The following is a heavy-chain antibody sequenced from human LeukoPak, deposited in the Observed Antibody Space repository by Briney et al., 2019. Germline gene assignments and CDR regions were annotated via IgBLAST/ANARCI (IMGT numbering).Heavy chain of an antibody. CDR1: GGXISSYY. Sequence: SETLSLTCTVSGGXISSYYCTWIRQPPGKGLEWIGYIHYSGSTNYNPSLKNRVTISVDKSKNQFSLKLSSVTAADTAVYYCARLVLGATAYFDCWGQGTLVTVSS. D-gene: IGHD1-26*01. J-gene: IGHJ4*02. CDR3: ARLVLGATAYFDC. V-gene: IGHV4-59*08. CDR2: IHYSGST.